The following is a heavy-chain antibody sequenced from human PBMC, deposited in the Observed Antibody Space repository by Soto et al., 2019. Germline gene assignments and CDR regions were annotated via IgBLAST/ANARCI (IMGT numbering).Heavy chain of an antibody. CDR2: IWYDGSNK. D-gene: IGHD2-2*01. J-gene: IGHJ4*02. CDR3: ARGLGYCSSTSCYPLDY. CDR1: GFTFSSYG. Sequence: PGGSLRLSCAASGFTFSSYGMHWVRQAPGKGLEWVAVIWYDGSNKYYADSVKGRFTISRDDSKNTLYLQMNSLRAEDTAVYYCARGLGYCSSTSCYPLDYWGQGTLVTVSS. V-gene: IGHV3-33*01.